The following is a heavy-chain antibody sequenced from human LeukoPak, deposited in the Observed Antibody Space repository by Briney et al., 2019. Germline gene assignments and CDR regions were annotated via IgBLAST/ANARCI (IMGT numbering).Heavy chain of an antibody. J-gene: IGHJ3*01. CDR2: ISGSGGST. Sequence: GGSLRLSCAASGFTFSSYGMSWVRQAPGKGLEWVSAISGSGGSTYYADSVKGRFTISRDNSKNTLYLQLNSLRAEDTAVYYCAKDQFLWFGELLGAFDVWGQGTMVIVSS. CDR3: AKDQFLWFGELLGAFDV. CDR1: GFTFSSYG. V-gene: IGHV3-23*01. D-gene: IGHD3-10*01.